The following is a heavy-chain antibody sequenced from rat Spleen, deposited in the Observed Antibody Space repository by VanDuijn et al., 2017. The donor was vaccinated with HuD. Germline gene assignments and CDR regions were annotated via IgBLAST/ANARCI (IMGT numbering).Heavy chain of an antibody. V-gene: IGHV5-7*01. J-gene: IGHJ3*01. CDR1: GFTFSDYY. CDR2: ISHDGSST. Sequence: EVQLVESGGGLVQPGRSLKLSCTASGFTFSDYYMAWVRQAPTKGLEWVATISHDGSSTYYRDSVKGRFTISRDNAKSTLYLQMDSLRSEDTATYYCTRLYYSNWFAYWGQGTLVTVSS. CDR3: TRLYYSNWFAY. D-gene: IGHD1-1*01.